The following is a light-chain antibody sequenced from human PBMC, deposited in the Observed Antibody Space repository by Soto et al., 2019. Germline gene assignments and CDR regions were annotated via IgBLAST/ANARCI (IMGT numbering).Light chain of an antibody. CDR3: QKYNDWPIT. J-gene: IGKJ5*01. CDR1: QSVSTS. Sequence: EIVMTQSPATLSVSPGARATLSCRASQSVSTSLAWYQQKPGQAPRLLIYGASTRATGIPARFSGSGSGTEITLTISSLQSEDFAVYYCQKYNDWPITFGQGTRLEIK. CDR2: GAS. V-gene: IGKV3-15*01.